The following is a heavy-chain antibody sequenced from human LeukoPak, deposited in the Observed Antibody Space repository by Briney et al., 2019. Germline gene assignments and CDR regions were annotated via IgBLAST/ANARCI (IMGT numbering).Heavy chain of an antibody. CDR2: LYHPDST. CDR1: GYPINNAYY. CDR3: ARLYASYFYYYLDV. J-gene: IGHJ6*03. D-gene: IGHD2-8*01. V-gene: IGHV4-38-2*01. Sequence: PSETLSLTCAVSGYPINNAYYWVWSRQPRGKGLEGIGSLYHPDSTYYNPSLKSRVTMSVDTSRNQFSLKMSCVTAADTAVYYCARLYASYFYYYLDVWGTGTMVTVSS.